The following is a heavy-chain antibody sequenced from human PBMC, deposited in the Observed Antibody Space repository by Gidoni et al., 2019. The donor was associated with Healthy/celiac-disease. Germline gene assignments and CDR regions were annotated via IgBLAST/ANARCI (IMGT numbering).Heavy chain of an antibody. J-gene: IGHJ4*02. CDR1: GFSLSTSGMC. Sequence: QVTLRASGPALVKPTQTLTLPCTFPGFSLSTSGMCVSWIRQPPGKALEWLALIDWDDDKYYSTSLKTRLTISKDTSKNQVVLTMTNMDPVDTATYYCARTRRDYYDSSGYFDYWGQGTLVIVSS. CDR3: ARTRRDYYDSSGYFDY. V-gene: IGHV2-70*01. D-gene: IGHD3-22*01. CDR2: IDWDDDK.